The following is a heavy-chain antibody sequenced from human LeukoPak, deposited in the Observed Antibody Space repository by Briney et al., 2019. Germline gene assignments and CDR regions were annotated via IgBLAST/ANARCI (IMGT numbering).Heavy chain of an antibody. J-gene: IGHJ4*02. CDR1: GFTFSSYS. V-gene: IGHV3-21*01. D-gene: IGHD4-11*01. CDR2: ISSSSSYI. CDR3: AREGNDYLNYFDY. Sequence: GGSLRLSCAASGFTFSSYSMNWVRQAPGKGLEWVSSISSSSSYIYYADSVKGRFTISRDNAKNSLYLQMNSLRAEDTAVYYCAREGNDYLNYFDYWGQGTLVTVSS.